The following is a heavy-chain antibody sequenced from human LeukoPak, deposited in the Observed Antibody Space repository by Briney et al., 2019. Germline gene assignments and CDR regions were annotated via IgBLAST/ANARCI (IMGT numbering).Heavy chain of an antibody. CDR2: IYSGGST. CDR1: GFTFSSNY. D-gene: IGHD2-15*01. Sequence: GGSLRLSCAASGFTFSSNYMSWVRQAPGKGLEWVSGIYSGGSTYYSDSVKGRCTISRDNSKNTLYLQKKSLRAEDTAVSSCAKDQRRYCSGGSCYDLGYWGQGTLVTVSS. J-gene: IGHJ4*02. V-gene: IGHV3-66*01. CDR3: AKDQRRYCSGGSCYDLGY.